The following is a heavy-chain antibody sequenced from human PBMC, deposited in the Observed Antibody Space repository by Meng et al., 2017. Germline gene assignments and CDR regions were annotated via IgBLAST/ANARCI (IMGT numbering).Heavy chain of an antibody. V-gene: IGHV3-72*01. CDR3: VRVGISYDFDY. CDR1: GFAFSDHT. Sequence: CWGLVVEFGDRLDPTCASLGFAFSDHTQDWVRQDPGEGLEWVGRARNKGKSYTPEYAASVKGRFTVSRDASKNSLFLQMNSLKTDDTAVYFCVRVGISYDFDYWGQGTVVTVSS. CDR2: ARNKGKSYTP. J-gene: IGHJ4*02. D-gene: IGHD7-27*01.